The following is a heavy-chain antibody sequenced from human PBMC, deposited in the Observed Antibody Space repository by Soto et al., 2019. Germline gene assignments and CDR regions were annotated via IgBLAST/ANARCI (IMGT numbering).Heavy chain of an antibody. CDR3: VRHGNVTPFYFEF. V-gene: IGHV5-10-1*03. J-gene: IGHJ4*02. D-gene: IGHD4-4*01. CDR2: IDPSDSYT. CDR1: GYRFINYW. Sequence: EVQLVQSGAEVKKPGESLRLSCQGSGYRFINYWISWVRQMPGKGLEWVVRIDPSDSYTVYSPSFQGHVTISIATAINTAFLECRSLQASDTAMYYCVRHGNVTPFYFEFWGRGTLVPVSS.